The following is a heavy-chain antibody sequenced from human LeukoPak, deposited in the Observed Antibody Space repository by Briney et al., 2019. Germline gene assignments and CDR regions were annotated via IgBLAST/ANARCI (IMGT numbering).Heavy chain of an antibody. Sequence: PGGSLRLSCAASGFTFSSYGMHWVRQAPGKGLEWVAVIWYDGSNKYYADSVKGRFTISRDNSKNTLYLQMNSLRAEDTAVYYCARGPRLRRYGMDVWGQGTTVTVSS. D-gene: IGHD4-17*01. CDR2: IWYDGSNK. J-gene: IGHJ6*02. CDR3: ARGPRLRRYGMDV. CDR1: GFTFSSYG. V-gene: IGHV3-33*01.